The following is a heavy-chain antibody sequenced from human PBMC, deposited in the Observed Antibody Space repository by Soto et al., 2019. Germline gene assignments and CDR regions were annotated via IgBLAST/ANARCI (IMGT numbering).Heavy chain of an antibody. V-gene: IGHV1-46*01. J-gene: IGHJ4*02. CDR3: ARDAVVLTSALYSFAY. CDR2: VNPSGYGT. CDR1: GYTFTSYY. Sequence: ASVKVSCKASGYTFTSYYMHWVRQAPGQGLEWMGIVNPSGYGTSYAQKFQGRVTMTRDTSTTTFYMDLSSLRSEDTAVYFCARDAVVLTSALYSFAYWGQGTLVTVSS. D-gene: IGHD2-2*01.